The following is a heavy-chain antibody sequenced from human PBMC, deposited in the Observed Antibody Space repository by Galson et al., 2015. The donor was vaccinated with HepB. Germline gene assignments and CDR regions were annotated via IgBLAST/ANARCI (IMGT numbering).Heavy chain of an antibody. Sequence: SLRLSCAGSGFTFNNAWMSWVRQAPGKGLEWVGQIKSETDGGTRDYAAAVKGRFTISRDDSRSRLYLQMDSLKTEGTGVYYCSTSSFKVTTFLYWGQGTLVTVSP. CDR3: STSSFKVTTFLY. V-gene: IGHV3-15*01. D-gene: IGHD4-17*01. J-gene: IGHJ4*02. CDR2: IKSETDGGTR. CDR1: GFTFNNAW.